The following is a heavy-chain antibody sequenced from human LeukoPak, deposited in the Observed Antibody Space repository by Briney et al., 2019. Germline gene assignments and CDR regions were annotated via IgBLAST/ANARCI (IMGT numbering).Heavy chain of an antibody. V-gene: IGHV3-30*18. CDR1: GFTFSSYG. Sequence: PGGSLRLSCAASGFTFSSYGMHWVRQAPGKGLEWVAVISYDGSNKYYADSVKGRFTISRDNSKNTLYLQMNSLRAEDTAVYYCAKDRGVAGTMANDYWGQGTLVTVSS. CDR3: AKDRGVAGTMANDY. J-gene: IGHJ4*02. CDR2: ISYDGSNK. D-gene: IGHD6-19*01.